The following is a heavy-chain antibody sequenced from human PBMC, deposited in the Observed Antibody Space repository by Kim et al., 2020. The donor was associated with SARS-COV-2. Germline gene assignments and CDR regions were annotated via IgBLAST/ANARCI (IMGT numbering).Heavy chain of an antibody. J-gene: IGHJ4*02. D-gene: IGHD3-10*01. CDR1: GFAFRQYY. Sequence: WGSLRLSCAASGFAFRQYYMGWIRQAPGKGLEWLSYISDTGSATYYTDSVKGRFTISRDNAKNSLHLLMNSLRADDTALYYCVGSAAFASYYWGQGTLGT. CDR2: ISDTGSAT. V-gene: IGHV3-11*01. CDR3: VGSAAFASYY.